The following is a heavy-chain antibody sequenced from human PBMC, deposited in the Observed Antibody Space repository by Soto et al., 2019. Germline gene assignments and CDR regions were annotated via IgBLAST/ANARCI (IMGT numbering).Heavy chain of an antibody. Sequence: GGSLRLSCTTSGFTFGDYAMSWFRQAPGKGLEWVGFIRSKAYGGTTEYAASVKGRFTFSRDDSKSIAYLQMNSLKTEDTAVYYCTRWREWELLLSHYWGQGTLVTVSS. V-gene: IGHV3-49*03. CDR2: IRSKAYGGTT. CDR1: GFTFGDYA. D-gene: IGHD1-26*01. J-gene: IGHJ4*02. CDR3: TRWREWELLLSHY.